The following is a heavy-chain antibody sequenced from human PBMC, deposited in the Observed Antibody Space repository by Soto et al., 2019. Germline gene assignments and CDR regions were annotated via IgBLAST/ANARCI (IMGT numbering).Heavy chain of an antibody. J-gene: IGHJ4*02. CDR3: DREGIMITFGGVIANFDY. Sequence: QVQLQESGPGLVKPSQTLSLTCTVSGGSISSGGYYWSWIRQHPGKGLEWIGYIYYSGSTYYNPFLKSRVTISVDTSKNQFTMKLSYVTVADTDVYYCDREGIMITFGGVIANFDYWGQGTLVTVSS. D-gene: IGHD3-16*02. CDR1: GGSISSGGYY. V-gene: IGHV4-31*03. CDR2: IYYSGST.